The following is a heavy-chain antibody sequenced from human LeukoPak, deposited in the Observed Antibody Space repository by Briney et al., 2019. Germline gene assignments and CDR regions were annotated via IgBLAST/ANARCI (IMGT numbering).Heavy chain of an antibody. CDR2: ISGYNGHT. CDR1: GYTFTSNG. D-gene: IGHD6-13*01. V-gene: IGHV1-18*01. CDR3: ARDRGIAAADTFDP. Sequence: RASVSVSCKASGYTFTSNGISWVRQAPGQGLEWMGWISGYNGHTNYAQNVQDRVTMTTDTSTGTAYMELRSLRSDDTAVYYCARDRGIAAADTFDPWGQGTLVTVSS. J-gene: IGHJ5*02.